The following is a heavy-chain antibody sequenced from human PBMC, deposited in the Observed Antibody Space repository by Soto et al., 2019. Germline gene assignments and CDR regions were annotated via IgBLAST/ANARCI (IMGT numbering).Heavy chain of an antibody. J-gene: IGHJ5*02. CDR1: GGSINSGDYY. Sequence: PSETLSLTCTVSGGSINSGDYYWSWIRQPPGKGLEWIGYIYYSGNTYYNPSLKSRVTISVDTSKNQFSLKLSSVTAADTAVYYCARAKTTVTTDWFDPWGQGTLVTVPS. V-gene: IGHV4-30-4*01. CDR3: ARAKTTVTTDWFDP. CDR2: IYYSGNT. D-gene: IGHD4-17*01.